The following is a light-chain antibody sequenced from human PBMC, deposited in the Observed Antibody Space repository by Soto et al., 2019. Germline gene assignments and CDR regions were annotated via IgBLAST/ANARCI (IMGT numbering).Light chain of an antibody. CDR2: AAS. CDR1: QSISSY. V-gene: IGKV1-39*01. J-gene: IGKJ4*01. CDR3: QQSYSTPLT. Sequence: DIQMTQSPSSLSASLGDRVTITFPASQSISSYLNWYQQKPGKAPKLLIYAASSLQSGVPSRFSGSGSGTDFTLTISSLQPEDFATYYCQQSYSTPLTFGGGTKVDIK.